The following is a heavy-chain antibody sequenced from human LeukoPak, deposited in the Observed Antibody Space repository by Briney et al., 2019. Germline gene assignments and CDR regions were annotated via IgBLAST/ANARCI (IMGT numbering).Heavy chain of an antibody. J-gene: IGHJ4*02. V-gene: IGHV3-30-3*01. CDR3: ARWSGDRSGYYFDY. CDR2: ISYDGSNK. Sequence: SLRLSCAASGFTFSSYAMHWVRQAPGKGLEWVAVISYDGSNKYYADSVKGRFTISRDNSKNTLYLQMNSLRAEDTAVYYCARWSGDRSGYYFDYWGQGTLVTVSS. CDR1: GFTFSSYA. D-gene: IGHD7-27*01.